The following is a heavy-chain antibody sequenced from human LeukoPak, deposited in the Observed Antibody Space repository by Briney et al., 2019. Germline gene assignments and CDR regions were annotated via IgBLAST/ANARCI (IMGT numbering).Heavy chain of an antibody. CDR3: ARGTYYGSGSYYY. CDR2: IYYSGNT. V-gene: IGHV4-30-4*08. Sequence: SQTLSLTFTVSGGSISSGDYYWSWIRQPPGKGLEWIGYIYYSGNTYYNPSLKSRVTISVDTSKNQFSLKLSSVTAADTAVYYCARGTYYGSGSYYYWGQGTLVTVSS. D-gene: IGHD3-10*01. CDR1: GGSISSGDYY. J-gene: IGHJ4*02.